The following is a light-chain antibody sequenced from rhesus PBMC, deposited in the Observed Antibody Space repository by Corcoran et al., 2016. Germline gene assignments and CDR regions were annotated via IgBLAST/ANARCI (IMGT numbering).Light chain of an antibody. CDR2: AVS. V-gene: IGKV2-104*01. J-gene: IGKJ2*01. CDR1: ESLLDIEDGNTY. Sequence: DTVLTQTPLSLPVTLGEPASISCRSSESLLDIEDGNTYLDWYLQKPGQSPLLFIYAVSNRASGVPDRFRGSGSDTDFTLKISRVEAEDVGLYYCMQALPFPYRFGQGTKVEI. CDR3: MQALPFPYR.